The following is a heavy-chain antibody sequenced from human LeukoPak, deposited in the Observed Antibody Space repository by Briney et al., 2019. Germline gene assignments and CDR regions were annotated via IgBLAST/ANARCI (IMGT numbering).Heavy chain of an antibody. CDR1: GGSISSFY. J-gene: IGHJ4*02. CDR2: IYYTGST. D-gene: IGHD2-2*01. Sequence: SETLSLTCTASGGSISSFYWHWIRQPPGKGLEWIGNIYYTGSTNYNPSLKSRVTISVDRSKNQFSLKLTSLTAADTAVYYCAREGCSSTSCSQTSFDSWGQGTLVSVSS. CDR3: AREGCSSTSCSQTSFDS. V-gene: IGHV4-59*01.